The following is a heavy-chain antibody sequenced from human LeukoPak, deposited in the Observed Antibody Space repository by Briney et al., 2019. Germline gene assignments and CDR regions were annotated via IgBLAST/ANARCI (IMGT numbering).Heavy chain of an antibody. J-gene: IGHJ4*02. CDR1: GFTFSSYA. D-gene: IGHD1-14*01. CDR2: ISYDGSNK. Sequence: GGSLRLSCAASGFTFSSYAMHWVRQAPGKGLEWVAVISYDGSNKYYADSVKGRFTISRDNSKNTLYLQMNSLRAEDTAVYYRARAPRTANHVDYWGQGTLVTVSS. V-gene: IGHV3-30*04. CDR3: ARAPRTANHVDY.